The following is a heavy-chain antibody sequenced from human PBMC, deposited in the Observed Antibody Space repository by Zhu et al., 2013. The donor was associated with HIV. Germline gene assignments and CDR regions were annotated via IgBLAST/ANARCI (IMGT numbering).Heavy chain of an antibody. Sequence: VQLVQSGAEVKKPGASVKVSCKVSGYTFTDYYIHWVQQAPVRGLEWVGLVDPEDGETTYAENFRDRVTIIADTSISTVYMQLRSLRPEDTGIYYCAIGGFDPWGQGTQVTVSS. CDR3: AIGGFDP. CDR1: GYTFTDYY. V-gene: IGHV1-69-2*01. J-gene: IGHJ5*02. CDR2: VDPEDGET.